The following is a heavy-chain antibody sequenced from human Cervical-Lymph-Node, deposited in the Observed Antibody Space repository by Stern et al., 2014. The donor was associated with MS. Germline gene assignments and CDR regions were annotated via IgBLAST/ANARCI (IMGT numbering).Heavy chain of an antibody. J-gene: IGHJ4*02. D-gene: IGHD2-21*02. V-gene: IGHV3-11*01. Sequence: QVQLVQSGGGSVKPGGSLRLSCAVSGFTFSDYHMHWIRQAPGKGLEWISYISTTGKTIYYADSVKGRFTISRDNAKNSLYPQMNSLRVEDTAVYYCVRASDPLFEYWGQGTLVTVSS. CDR2: ISTTGKTI. CDR1: GFTFSDYH. CDR3: VRASDPLFEY.